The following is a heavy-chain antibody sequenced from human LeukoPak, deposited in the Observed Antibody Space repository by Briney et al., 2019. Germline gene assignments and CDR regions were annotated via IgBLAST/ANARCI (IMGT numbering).Heavy chain of an antibody. CDR3: AKDRGAGYSIGDIDY. V-gene: IGHV3-30*04. Sequence: GQSLRLSCAASGFTFNNYAMHWVRQAPGKGLEWVAVISYDGSNKYYADSVKGRFTISRDNSKNTLYLQMNSLRAEDTAVYYCAKDRGAGYSIGDIDYWGQGTLVTVSS. J-gene: IGHJ4*02. CDR1: GFTFNNYA. CDR2: ISYDGSNK. D-gene: IGHD4-11*01.